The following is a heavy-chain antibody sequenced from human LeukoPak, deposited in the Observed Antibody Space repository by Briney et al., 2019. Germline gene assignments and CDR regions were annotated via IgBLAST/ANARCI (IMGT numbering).Heavy chain of an antibody. J-gene: IGHJ4*02. CDR2: IYYSGST. CDR3: ARGYERFLEWLYFDY. CDR1: GGSISSYY. V-gene: IGHV4-59*12. D-gene: IGHD3-3*01. Sequence: PSETLSLTCTVSGGSISSYYWSWIRQPPGKGLEWIGYIYYSGSTNYNPSLKSRVTISVDTSKNQFSLKLSSVTAADTAVYYCARGYERFLEWLYFDYWGQGTLVTVSS.